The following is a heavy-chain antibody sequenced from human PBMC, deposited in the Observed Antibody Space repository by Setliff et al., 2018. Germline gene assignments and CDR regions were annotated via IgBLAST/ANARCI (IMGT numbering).Heavy chain of an antibody. CDR1: GFTFSSYA. J-gene: IGHJ4*02. CDR2: ISGSGGST. Sequence: GGSLRLSCAASGFTFSSYAMSWVRQAPGKGLEWVSAISGSGGSTYYADSVKGRFTISRDNSKNTLYLQMNSLRAEDTAVYYCVKEDDSSGYYYRYCDYWGQGTLVTVSS. D-gene: IGHD3-22*01. V-gene: IGHV3-23*01. CDR3: VKEDDSSGYYYRYCDY.